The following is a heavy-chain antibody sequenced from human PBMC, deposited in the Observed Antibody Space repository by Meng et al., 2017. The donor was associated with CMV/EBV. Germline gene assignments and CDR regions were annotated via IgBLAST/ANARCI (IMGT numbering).Heavy chain of an antibody. CDR3: ARGVGGWFDP. J-gene: IGHJ5*02. Sequence: QGQLQQWGAGLLKPSEPLSLTCAVYGGSFSGYYWSCIRQPPGKGLEWIGEINHSGSTNYNPSLKSRVTISVDTSKNQFSLKLSSVTAADTAVYYCARGVGGWFDPWGQGTLVTVSS. D-gene: IGHD1-26*01. V-gene: IGHV4-34*01. CDR2: INHSGST. CDR1: GGSFSGYY.